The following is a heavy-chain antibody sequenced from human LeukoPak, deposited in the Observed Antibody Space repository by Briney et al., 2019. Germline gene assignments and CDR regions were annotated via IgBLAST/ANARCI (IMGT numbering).Heavy chain of an antibody. CDR1: GGSISSSSYY. J-gene: IGHJ3*02. CDR3: ARVPVRSEDEAFDI. CDR2: IYYSGST. V-gene: IGHV4-39*07. Sequence: SETLSLTCTVSGGSISSSSYYWGWIRQPPGKGLEWIGSIYYSGSTYYNPSLKSRVTISVDTSKNQFSLKLSSVTAADTAVYYCARVPVRSEDEAFDIWGQGTMVNVSS. D-gene: IGHD3-10*01.